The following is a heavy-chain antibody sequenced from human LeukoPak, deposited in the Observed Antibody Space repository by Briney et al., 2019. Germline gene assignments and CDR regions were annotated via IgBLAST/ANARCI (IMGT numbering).Heavy chain of an antibody. CDR2: ISPNSGGT. J-gene: IGHJ3*02. D-gene: IGHD2-15*01. CDR3: ATTRGWQLDDAFDI. V-gene: IGHV1-2*02. CDR1: VYIYP. Sequence: SVQVSCQASVYIYPMQWLRQAAGQGLEWMGWISPNSGGTNYAQKFQGRVTMTRDTSISTAYMELSRLRSDDTAVYYCATTRGWQLDDAFDIWSQGTMVTVSS.